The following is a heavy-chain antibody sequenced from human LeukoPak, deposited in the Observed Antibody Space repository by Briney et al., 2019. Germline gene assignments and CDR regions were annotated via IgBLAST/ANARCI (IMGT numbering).Heavy chain of an antibody. V-gene: IGHV3-66*01. CDR1: GFTVSSNY. Sequence: GGSLRLSCAPSGFTVSSNYMSWVRQAPGKGLEWVSVIYSGGSTYYADSVKGRFTISRDNSKNTLYLQMNSLRAEDTAVYYCAKDRGQWPRYYFDYWGQGTLVTVSS. J-gene: IGHJ4*02. D-gene: IGHD6-19*01. CDR3: AKDRGQWPRYYFDY. CDR2: IYSGGST.